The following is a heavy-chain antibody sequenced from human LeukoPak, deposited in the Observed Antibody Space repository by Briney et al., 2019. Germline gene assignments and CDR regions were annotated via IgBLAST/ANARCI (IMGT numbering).Heavy chain of an antibody. D-gene: IGHD6-19*01. Sequence: GASVKVSCNASGDTISSYCRSWMRQAPGQGLEWMGWISAYNGNTNYAQKLQGRVTMTTDTSTSTAYMELRSLRSDDTAVYYCARVGIAVGGWFDPWGQGTLVTVSS. CDR2: ISAYNGNT. V-gene: IGHV1-18*04. CDR3: ARVGIAVGGWFDP. CDR1: GDTISSYC. J-gene: IGHJ5*02.